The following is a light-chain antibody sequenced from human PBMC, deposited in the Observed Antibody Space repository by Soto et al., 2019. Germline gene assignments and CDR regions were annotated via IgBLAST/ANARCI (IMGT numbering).Light chain of an antibody. CDR3: QQYNNWPLT. CDR1: QSVSSN. J-gene: IGKJ3*01. V-gene: IGKV3-15*01. Sequence: EIVMTQSPATLSVSPGERATLSCRASQSVSSNLAWYQQKPGQAPRLLIYGASTRATGIPARFSGSGSGTEFTLTISSLQSEDFEVYYCQQYNNWPLTLGPGTKADIK. CDR2: GAS.